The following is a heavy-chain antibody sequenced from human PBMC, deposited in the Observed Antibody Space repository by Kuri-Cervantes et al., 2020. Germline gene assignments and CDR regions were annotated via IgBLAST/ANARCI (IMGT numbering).Heavy chain of an antibody. CDR2: IYYSGST. CDR3: ARHSTGLVDCSGGSCYLGSYNWFDP. D-gene: IGHD2-15*01. CDR1: GGSISSSSYY. Sequence: ESLKISCAVSGGSISSSSYYWGWIRQPPGKGLEWIGSIYYSGSTYYNPSLKSRVTISVDTSKNQFSLKLSSVTAADTAVYYCARHSTGLVDCSGGSCYLGSYNWFDPWGQGTLVTVSS. V-gene: IGHV4-39*01. J-gene: IGHJ5*02.